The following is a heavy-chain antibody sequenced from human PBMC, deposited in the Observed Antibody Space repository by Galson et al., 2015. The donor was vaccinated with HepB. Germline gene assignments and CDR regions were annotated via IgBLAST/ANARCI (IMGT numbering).Heavy chain of an antibody. CDR1: GGTFSSYA. CDR3: ARGITGIAAAGPQTDYYYGVDV. V-gene: IGHV1-69*13. CDR2: IIPIFGTA. D-gene: IGHD6-13*01. Sequence: SVKVSCKASGGTFSSYAISWVRQAPGQGLEWMGGIIPIFGTANYAQKFQGRVTITADESTSTAYMELSSLRSEDTAVYYCARGITGIAAAGPQTDYYYGVDVWGQGTTVTVSS. J-gene: IGHJ6*02.